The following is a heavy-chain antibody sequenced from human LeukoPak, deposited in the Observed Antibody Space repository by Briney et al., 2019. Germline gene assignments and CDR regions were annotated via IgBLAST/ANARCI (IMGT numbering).Heavy chain of an antibody. D-gene: IGHD6-19*01. CDR2: IYPGDSGT. CDR3: ARQKRQWLVKGWGDFDY. Sequence: GESLKISCKGSGYSFTSYWIGWVRQMPGKGLEWMGIIYPGDSGTRYSPSFQGQVAISADKSISTAYLQWSSLKASDTAMYYCARQKRQWLVKGWGDFDYWGQGTLVTVSS. CDR1: GYSFTSYW. J-gene: IGHJ4*02. V-gene: IGHV5-51*01.